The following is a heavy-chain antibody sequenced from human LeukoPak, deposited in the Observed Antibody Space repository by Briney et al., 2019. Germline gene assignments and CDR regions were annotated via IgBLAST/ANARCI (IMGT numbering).Heavy chain of an antibody. Sequence: ASVKVSCKASGYTFTSYYMHWVRQAPGQGLEWMGWINPNSGGTNYAQKFQGRVTMTRDTSISTAYMELSRLRSDDTAVYYCASVEGDYGDYLHDAFDIWGQGTMVTVSS. D-gene: IGHD4-17*01. V-gene: IGHV1-2*02. CDR2: INPNSGGT. CDR3: ASVEGDYGDYLHDAFDI. J-gene: IGHJ3*02. CDR1: GYTFTSYY.